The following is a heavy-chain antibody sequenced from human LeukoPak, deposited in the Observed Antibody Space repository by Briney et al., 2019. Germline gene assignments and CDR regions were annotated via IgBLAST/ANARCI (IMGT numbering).Heavy chain of an antibody. D-gene: IGHD3-3*01. Sequence: SETLSLTCAVYGGSFSGYYWSWIRQPPGKGLEWIGEINHSGSTNYNPSLKSRVTISVDTSKNQFSLKLSSVTAADTAVYYCARGAEAKDYDFWSGYYIGEDYWGQGTLVTVSS. V-gene: IGHV4-34*01. CDR2: INHSGST. J-gene: IGHJ4*02. CDR3: ARGAEAKDYDFWSGYYIGEDY. CDR1: GGSFSGYY.